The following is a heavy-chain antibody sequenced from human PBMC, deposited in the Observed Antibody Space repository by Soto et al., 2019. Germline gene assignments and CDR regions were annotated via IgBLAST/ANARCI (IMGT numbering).Heavy chain of an antibody. CDR1: GFTFSSYA. CDR2: ISYDGSNK. V-gene: IGHV3-30-3*01. J-gene: IGHJ6*02. D-gene: IGHD7-27*01. CDR3: GRAWGSIATAFSVVGMDV. Sequence: GGSLRLSCAASGFTFSSYAMHWVRQAPGKGLEWVAVISYDGSNKYYADSGKGRFTISRDNSKNTLYLQMNSLTAEDTAVYYCGRAWGSIATAFSVVGMDVWGQGTTVTVSS.